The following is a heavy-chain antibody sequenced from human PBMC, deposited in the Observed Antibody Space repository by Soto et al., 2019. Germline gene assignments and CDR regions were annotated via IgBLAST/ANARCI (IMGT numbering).Heavy chain of an antibody. CDR1: GFTFSNYG. J-gene: IGHJ6*02. CDR3: AKDLAEWLLYGYYYGMDV. D-gene: IGHD3-3*01. V-gene: IGHV3-30*18. CDR2: ISFDGSNK. Sequence: PGGSLRLSCAASGFTFSNYGMHWVRQAPGKGLEWVAIISFDGSNKYYADSVKGRFTISRDNSKDTLYLQMTSLRAEDTAVYYCAKDLAEWLLYGYYYGMDVWGQGTTVTV.